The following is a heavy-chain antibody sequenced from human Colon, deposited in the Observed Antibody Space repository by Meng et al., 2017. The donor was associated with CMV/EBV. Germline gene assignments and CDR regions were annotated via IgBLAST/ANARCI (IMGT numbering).Heavy chain of an antibody. CDR2: IHHSGTT. CDR3: AKDAPLVEPTTTPWAFDV. V-gene: IGHV4-59*01. J-gene: IGHJ3*01. Sequence: SETLSLTCTVSGDSIRTYWWSWIRQSPGKGLEWIGYIHHSGTTNHNPSLRSRVIMSVDTSNNQFSLKLTSVTAADTAVYYCAKDAPLVEPTTTPWAFDVWGQGTMVTVSS. D-gene: IGHD2-2*01. CDR1: GDSIRTYW.